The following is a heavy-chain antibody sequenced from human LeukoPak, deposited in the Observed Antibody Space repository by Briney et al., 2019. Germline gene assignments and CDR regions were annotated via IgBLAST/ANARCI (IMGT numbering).Heavy chain of an antibody. CDR2: INHSGST. CDR1: GFTFSSYA. Sequence: GSLRLSCAASGFTFSSYAMSWVRQAPGKGLEWIGEINHSGSTNYNPSLKSRVTISVDTSKNQFSLKLSSVTAADTAVYYCARGDYGDPWASDYWGQGTLVTVSS. V-gene: IGHV4-34*01. J-gene: IGHJ4*02. D-gene: IGHD4-17*01. CDR3: ARGDYGDPWASDY.